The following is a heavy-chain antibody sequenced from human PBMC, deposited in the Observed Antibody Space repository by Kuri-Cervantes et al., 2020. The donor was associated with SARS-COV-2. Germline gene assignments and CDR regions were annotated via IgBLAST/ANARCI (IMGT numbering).Heavy chain of an antibody. CDR3: ARGVSIAVAGFLLPYYYYVMDV. D-gene: IGHD6-19*01. Sequence: SGPTLVKPTETLTLTCTVSGFSLSNARMGVSWIRQPPGKGLEWIGEINHSGSTNYNPSLKSRVTISVDTSKNQFSLKLSSVTAADTAVYYCARGVSIAVAGFLLPYYYYVMDVWGQGTTVTVSS. CDR1: GFSLSNARMG. V-gene: IGHV4-4*02. J-gene: IGHJ6*02. CDR2: INHSGST.